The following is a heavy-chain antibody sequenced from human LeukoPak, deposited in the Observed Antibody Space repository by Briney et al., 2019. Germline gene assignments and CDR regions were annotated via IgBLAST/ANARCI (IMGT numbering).Heavy chain of an antibody. V-gene: IGHV5-51*03. CDR1: GYSFTSYW. CDR2: IDPGDSDT. Sequence: KSGESLKISCKGSGYSFTSYWIGWVRQMPGKGLEWMGIIDPGDSDTRYSPSFQGQVTISVDKSISTAYLQWTSLKASDTAMYYCARREGATWTWYLDYWGQGTLVTVSS. D-gene: IGHD1-26*01. J-gene: IGHJ4*02. CDR3: ARREGATWTWYLDY.